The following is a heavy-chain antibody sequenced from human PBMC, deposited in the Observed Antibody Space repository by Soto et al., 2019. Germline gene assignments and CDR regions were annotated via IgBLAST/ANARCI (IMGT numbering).Heavy chain of an antibody. CDR3: ARQPWGRDGHNSPPDY. J-gene: IGHJ4*02. D-gene: IGHD2-15*01. CDR2: IIPILGIA. Sequence: QVQLVQSGAEVKKPGSSVKVSCKASGGTFSSYTISWVRQAPGQGLEWMGRIIPILGIANYAQKFQGRVTITADKSTSTAYMELSSLRSEDTAVYYCARQPWGRDGHNSPPDYWGQGTLVTVSS. V-gene: IGHV1-69*02. CDR1: GGTFSSYT.